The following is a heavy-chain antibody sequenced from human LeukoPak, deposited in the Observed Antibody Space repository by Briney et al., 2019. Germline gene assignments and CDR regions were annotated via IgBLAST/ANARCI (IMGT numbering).Heavy chain of an antibody. Sequence: GASVKVSCKASGYTFTSYGISWVRQAPGQGLEWMGWISAYNGNTNYAQKLQGRVTMTTDTSTSTAYMELRSLRSDDTAVYYCASEVYDSSGYYSSAALDIWGQGTMVTVSS. CDR3: ASEVYDSSGYYSSAALDI. D-gene: IGHD3-22*01. J-gene: IGHJ3*02. CDR1: GYTFTSYG. CDR2: ISAYNGNT. V-gene: IGHV1-18*01.